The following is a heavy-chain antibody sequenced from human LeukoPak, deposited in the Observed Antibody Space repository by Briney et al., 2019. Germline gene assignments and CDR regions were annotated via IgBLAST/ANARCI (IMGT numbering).Heavy chain of an antibody. CDR2: IYYSGST. CDR1: GGSISSSSYY. J-gene: IGHJ5*02. CDR3: ARDGSFMGQQLVRGWFDP. V-gene: IGHV4-39*07. Sequence: SETLSLTCTVSGGSISSSSYYWGWIRQPPGKGLEWIGSIYYSGSTYYNPSLKSRVTISVDTSKNQFSLKLSSVTAADTAVYYCARDGSFMGQQLVRGWFDPWGQGTLVTVSS. D-gene: IGHD6-13*01.